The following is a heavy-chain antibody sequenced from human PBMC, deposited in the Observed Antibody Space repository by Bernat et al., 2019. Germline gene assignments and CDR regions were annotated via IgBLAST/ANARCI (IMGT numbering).Heavy chain of an antibody. V-gene: IGHV4-38-2*01. J-gene: IGHJ6*03. CDR1: GSSTSSNYY. D-gene: IGHD4-11*01. CDR3: ARAVEGYSNYPRGYYYDMDV. Sequence: QVQLQESGPGLVKPSETLSLTCAVSGSSTSSNYYWGWIRQPPGKGLEWIGSVSHTGSTYYNPSLKSRVTISVDTSQIQFSLKLISVTAADTAVYYCARAVEGYSNYPRGYYYDMDVWGKGTTVTVSS. CDR2: VSHTGST.